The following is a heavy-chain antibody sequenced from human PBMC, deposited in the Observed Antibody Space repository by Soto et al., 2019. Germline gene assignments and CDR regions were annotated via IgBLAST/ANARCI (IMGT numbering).Heavy chain of an antibody. Sequence: ASVKVSCKASGYTFTGYDMHLVRQAPGQGLEWMGWINPNSGGTNYAQKFQGWVTMTRDTSISTAYMELSSLRSEDTAVYYCAGHSSGVPGYYYGMDVWGQGTTVTVSS. V-gene: IGHV1-2*04. D-gene: IGHD3-22*01. J-gene: IGHJ6*02. CDR2: INPNSGGT. CDR3: AGHSSGVPGYYYGMDV. CDR1: GYTFTGYD.